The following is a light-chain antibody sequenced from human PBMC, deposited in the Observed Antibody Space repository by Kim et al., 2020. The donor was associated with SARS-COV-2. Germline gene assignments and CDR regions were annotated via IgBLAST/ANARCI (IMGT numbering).Light chain of an antibody. Sequence: DIQMTQSPSSVSASVGDSVTITCRASRSANKWLARYQQKPGKAPKLLIYAASSLQSGVPSRFSGSGSGTDFTLIISSLQPEDSATYYCQQANNLPFTFGPGTKVDIK. J-gene: IGKJ3*01. V-gene: IGKV1-12*01. CDR1: RSANKW. CDR3: QQANNLPFT. CDR2: AAS.